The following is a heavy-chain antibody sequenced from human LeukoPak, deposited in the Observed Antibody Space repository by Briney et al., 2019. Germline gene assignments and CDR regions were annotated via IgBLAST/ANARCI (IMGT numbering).Heavy chain of an antibody. D-gene: IGHD3-22*01. V-gene: IGHV3-23*01. Sequence: GGSLRLSCAASGFTFSSYAMSWVRQAPGKGLEWVSAISGSGGSTYYADSVKGRFTTSRDNSKNTLYLQMNSLRAEDTAVYYCAKDLNWYYYDSSGYLEHYFDYWGQGTLVTVSS. CDR2: ISGSGGST. CDR1: GFTFSSYA. CDR3: AKDLNWYYYDSSGYLEHYFDY. J-gene: IGHJ4*02.